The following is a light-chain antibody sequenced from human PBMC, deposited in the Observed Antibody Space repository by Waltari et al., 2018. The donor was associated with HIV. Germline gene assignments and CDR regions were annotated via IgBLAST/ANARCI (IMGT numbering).Light chain of an antibody. CDR3: QQRTDSIT. V-gene: IGKV3-11*01. Sequence: EIVLTQSPATLSLSPGARATLVCRASQTVNTYLAWYQQKPGQAPSLVIYDASTRATGVPARFSGSGSGTDFTLTISSLEPDDVAVYYCQQRTDSITFGGGTKVEIK. CDR1: QTVNTY. J-gene: IGKJ4*01. CDR2: DAS.